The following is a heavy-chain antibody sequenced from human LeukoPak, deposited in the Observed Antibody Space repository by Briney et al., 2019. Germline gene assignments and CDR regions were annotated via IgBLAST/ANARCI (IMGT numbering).Heavy chain of an antibody. CDR1: GFTFRDYY. CDR3: ARDLGPSRGFDF. J-gene: IGHJ4*02. Sequence: GSLRLSCAASGFTFRDYYMSWIRQAPGKGLEWIAYISDSGSTFYNPSLKSRVTISVDTSKNQFSLKLSSVTAADTAVYYCARDLGPSRGFDFWGQGTLVTVSS. D-gene: IGHD3-10*01. V-gene: IGHV4-59*01. CDR2: ISDSGST.